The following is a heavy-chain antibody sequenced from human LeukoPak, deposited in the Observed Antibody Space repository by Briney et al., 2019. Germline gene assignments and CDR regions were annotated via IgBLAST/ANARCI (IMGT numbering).Heavy chain of an antibody. CDR2: INPNSGGT. CDR3: ARDLDSSGNWFDP. CDR1: GYTFTGYY. D-gene: IGHD3-22*01. V-gene: IGHV1-2*06. J-gene: IGHJ5*02. Sequence: ASVKVSCKASGYTFTGYYMHWVRQAHGQGLEWMGRINPNSGGTNYAQKFQGRVTMTRDTPISTAYMELSRLRSDDTAVYYCARDLDSSGNWFDPWGQGTLVTVSS.